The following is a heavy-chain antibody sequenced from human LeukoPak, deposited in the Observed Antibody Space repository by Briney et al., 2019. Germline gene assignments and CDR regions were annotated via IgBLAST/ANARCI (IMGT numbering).Heavy chain of an antibody. Sequence: GGSLRLSCAASGFTFSRYWMHWVRHAPGKGLVWVSRIKSDGRSTIYADSVKGRFTISRDNAKNSLYLQMNSLRAEDMALYYCAKDYSSGWYYFDYWGQGTLVTVSS. CDR3: AKDYSSGWYYFDY. CDR2: IKSDGRST. D-gene: IGHD6-19*01. V-gene: IGHV3-74*01. CDR1: GFTFSRYW. J-gene: IGHJ4*02.